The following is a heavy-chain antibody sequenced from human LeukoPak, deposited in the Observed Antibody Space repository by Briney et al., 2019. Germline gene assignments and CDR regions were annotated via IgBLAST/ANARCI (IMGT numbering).Heavy chain of an antibody. Sequence: GASVKVSCKASGGTFSSYAISWVRQAPGQGLEWMGGIIPIFGTANYAQKFQGRVTITADKSTSTAYMELSSLRSDDTAVYYCARMAVSGRDNWFDPWGPGSLVTVSS. CDR3: ARMAVSGRDNWFDP. CDR2: IIPIFGTA. J-gene: IGHJ5*02. V-gene: IGHV1-69*06. D-gene: IGHD6-19*01. CDR1: GGTFSSYA.